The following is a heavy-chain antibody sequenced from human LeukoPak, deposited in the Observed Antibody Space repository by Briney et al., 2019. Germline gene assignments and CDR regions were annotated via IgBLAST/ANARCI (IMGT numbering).Heavy chain of an antibody. V-gene: IGHV3-30*02. CDR1: GFTFSSYG. CDR3: ARDLRVSGDYGGVLDY. CDR2: IRYDGSNK. J-gene: IGHJ4*02. D-gene: IGHD4-17*01. Sequence: PGGSLRLSCAASGFTFSSYGMHWVRQAPGKGLEWVAFIRYDGSNKYYADSVEGRFTISRDNSKNTLYLQMNSLRAEDTAVYYCARDLRVSGDYGGVLDYWGQGTLVTVSS.